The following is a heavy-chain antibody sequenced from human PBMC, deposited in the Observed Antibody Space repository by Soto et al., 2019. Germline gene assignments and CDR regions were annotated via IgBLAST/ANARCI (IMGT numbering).Heavy chain of an antibody. D-gene: IGHD2-15*01. CDR1: GFTFSSYS. V-gene: IGHV3-21*01. J-gene: IGHJ6*02. Sequence: PGGSLRLSCAVSGFTFSSYSMNWVRQAPGKGLEWVSSISSSSSYIYYADSVKGRFTISRDNAKNSLYLQMNSLRAEDTAVYYCARDPRAWDIVVVVAANRYYGMDVWGQGTTVTVSS. CDR2: ISSSSSYI. CDR3: ARDPRAWDIVVVVAANRYYGMDV.